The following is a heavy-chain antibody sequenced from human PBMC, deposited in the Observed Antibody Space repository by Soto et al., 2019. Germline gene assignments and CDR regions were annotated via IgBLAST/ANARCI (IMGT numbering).Heavy chain of an antibody. V-gene: IGHV4-59*08. CDR3: ARLSGLAGVVDY. CDR1: GFSISSYY. J-gene: IGHJ4*02. CDR2: IYYSGST. Sequence: SGTLTLTCPFSGFSISSYYRSWVRQPPGKGLEWIGYIYYSGSTNYNPSLKSRVTISVDTSKNQFSLKLSSVTAADTAVYYCARLSGLAGVVDYWGQGTLVTVSS. D-gene: IGHD6-25*01.